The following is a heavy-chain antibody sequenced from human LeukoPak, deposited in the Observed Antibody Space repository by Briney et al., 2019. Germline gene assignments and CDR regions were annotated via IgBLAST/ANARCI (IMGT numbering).Heavy chain of an antibody. CDR2: INHSGST. J-gene: IGHJ4*02. V-gene: IGHV4-34*01. Sequence: SETLSLTCAVYGGSFSGYYWSWIRQPPGKGLEWIGEINHSGSTNYNPSLKSRVTISVDTSKNQFSLKLSSVTAADTAVYYCARGAVQGYFDYWGQGTLVTASS. CDR3: ARGAVQGYFDY. CDR1: GGSFSGYY.